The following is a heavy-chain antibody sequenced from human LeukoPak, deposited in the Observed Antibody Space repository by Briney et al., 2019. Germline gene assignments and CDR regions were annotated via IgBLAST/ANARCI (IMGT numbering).Heavy chain of an antibody. CDR3: ARGVAVAGMLY. CDR1: GYTFTGYY. J-gene: IGHJ4*02. V-gene: IGHV1-2*02. D-gene: IGHD6-19*01. Sequence: GASVKVSCKASGYTFTGYYMHWVRQAPGQGLEWMGWINPNSGATNYAQKFQGRVTMARDTSISTAYMDLSSLKSDDTAMYYCARGVAVAGMLYWGQGTLVTVSS. CDR2: INPNSGAT.